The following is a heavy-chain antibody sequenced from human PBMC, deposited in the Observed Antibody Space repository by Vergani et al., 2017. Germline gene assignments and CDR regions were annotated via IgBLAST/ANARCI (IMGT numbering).Heavy chain of an antibody. CDR1: GFTFSSYS. D-gene: IGHD2-8*01. J-gene: IGHJ4*02. Sequence: EVQLVESGGGLVKPGGSLRLSCAASGFTFSSYSMNWVRQAPGKGLEWVSSISSSSGSTYYADSVKGRFTISRDNSKNTLYLQMNSLRAEDTAVYYCAKGTPPGVYAIGPFDYWGQGTLVTVSS. CDR2: ISSSSGST. CDR3: AKGTPPGVYAIGPFDY. V-gene: IGHV3-21*04.